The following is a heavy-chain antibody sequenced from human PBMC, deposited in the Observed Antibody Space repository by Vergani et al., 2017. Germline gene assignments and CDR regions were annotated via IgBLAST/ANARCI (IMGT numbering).Heavy chain of an antibody. Sequence: EVQLVESGGGLVQPGGSLRLSCAASGFTFSSYWMSWVRQAPGKGLEWVANIKQDGSEKYYVDSVKGRFTISRDNAKNSLYLQMNSLRAEDTAVYYCARDDRYCSSTSCYNYYYYGMDVWGQGTTVTVSS. CDR1: GFTFSSYW. CDR2: IKQDGSEK. V-gene: IGHV3-7*01. D-gene: IGHD2-2*02. CDR3: ARDDRYCSSTSCYNYYYYGMDV. J-gene: IGHJ6*02.